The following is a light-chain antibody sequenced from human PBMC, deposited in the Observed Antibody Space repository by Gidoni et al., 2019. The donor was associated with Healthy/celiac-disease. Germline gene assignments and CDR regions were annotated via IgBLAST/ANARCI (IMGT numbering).Light chain of an antibody. CDR1: QDISNY. CDR3: QQYDNLPRFT. J-gene: IGKJ3*01. CDR2: DAS. V-gene: IGKV1-33*01. Sequence: DIQITQSPSSLSASVGDRVTITCQASQDISNYLNWYQQKPGKAPKPLIYDASNLETGVPSRFSGSGSGTDFTFTISSLQPEDIATYYCQQYDNLPRFTFGPGTKVDIK.